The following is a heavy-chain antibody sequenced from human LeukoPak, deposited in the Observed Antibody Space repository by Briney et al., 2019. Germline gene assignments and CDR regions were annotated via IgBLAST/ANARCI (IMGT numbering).Heavy chain of an antibody. CDR3: ARDQRGSSSWESYFDY. CDR1: GYTFTSNF. J-gene: IGHJ4*02. V-gene: IGHV1-46*01. Sequence: GASVKVSCKVSGYTFTSNFMHWVRQAPGQGLEWMGIISPSDGTTSYAQRFQGRVTMTRDMSTSTVFMELSTLRSEDTAIYYCARDQRGSSSWESYFDYWGQGTLVTVSS. CDR2: ISPSDGTT. D-gene: IGHD6-13*01.